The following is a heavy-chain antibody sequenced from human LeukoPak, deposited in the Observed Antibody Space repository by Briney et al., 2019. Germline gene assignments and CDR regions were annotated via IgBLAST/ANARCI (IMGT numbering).Heavy chain of an antibody. Sequence: PSETLSLTCTVSGASITSYYWSWVRQPPGEGLEWIGYIYYTGSTNYNLSLKSRVTLSVDTSKSQLSLNLRSVTAADTAVYYCARDRWLDFWGQGTLVTVSS. CDR1: GASITSYY. CDR2: IYYTGST. CDR3: ARDRWLDF. V-gene: IGHV4-59*01. D-gene: IGHD6-19*01. J-gene: IGHJ4*02.